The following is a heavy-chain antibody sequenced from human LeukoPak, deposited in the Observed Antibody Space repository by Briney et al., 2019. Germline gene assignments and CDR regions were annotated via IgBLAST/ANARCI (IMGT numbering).Heavy chain of an antibody. D-gene: IGHD4-23*01. Sequence: GGSLRLSCAASGFTVSSNYMSWIRQAPGKGLEWVSVIYSGGSTYYADSVKGRFTISRHNSKNTLYLQMNSLRAEDTAVYYCARGLRPLPGTVVTIVAFDIWGQGTMVTVSS. CDR2: IYSGGST. CDR1: GFTVSSNY. CDR3: ARGLRPLPGTVVTIVAFDI. V-gene: IGHV3-53*01. J-gene: IGHJ3*02.